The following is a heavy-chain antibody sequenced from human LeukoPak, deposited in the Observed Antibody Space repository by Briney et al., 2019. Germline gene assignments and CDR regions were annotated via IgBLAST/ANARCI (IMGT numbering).Heavy chain of an antibody. V-gene: IGHV7-4-1*02. Sequence: ASVKVSCKASGYTFTTYVLNWVRQAPGQGFEWMGWINTNTGNPTYAQGFTGRFVFSLDTSVSTAYLQISSLKAEDTAVYYCARLVGPSDYGPNWFDPWGQGTLVTVSS. CDR3: ARLVGPSDYGPNWFDP. D-gene: IGHD4-17*01. J-gene: IGHJ5*02. CDR1: GYTFTTYV. CDR2: INTNTGNP.